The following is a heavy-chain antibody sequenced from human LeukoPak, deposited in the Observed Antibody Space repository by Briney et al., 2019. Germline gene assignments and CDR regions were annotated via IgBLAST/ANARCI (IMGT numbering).Heavy chain of an antibody. J-gene: IGHJ4*02. V-gene: IGHV4-34*01. Sequence: KPSETLSLTCAVYGSSFSAYYWSWIRQPPGKGLEWIGEINHSGRTYYNPSLKSRVTISVDTSKNQFSLNLSSVTAADTAVYYCARGYCRGGRCYLSYWGQGTLVTVSS. CDR3: ARGYCRGGRCYLSY. CDR2: INHSGRT. CDR1: GSSFSAYY. D-gene: IGHD2-15*01.